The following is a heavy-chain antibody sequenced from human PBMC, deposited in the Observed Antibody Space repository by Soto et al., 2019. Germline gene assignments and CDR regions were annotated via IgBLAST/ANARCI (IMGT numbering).Heavy chain of an antibody. V-gene: IGHV4-34*01. CDR3: ARGKIVYDYIWGSYRAPLLDY. Sequence: QVQLQQWGAGLLKPSETLYMTYAVYGESFSGYYWSWIRQPPGKGLEWIGESNHSGSTNYNPSLKSRVTISVDTSKNQFSLKLSSVIAADTAVYYCARGKIVYDYIWGSYRAPLLDYCGQGTLVTVSS. J-gene: IGHJ4*02. CDR1: GESFSGYY. CDR2: SNHSGST. D-gene: IGHD3-16*02.